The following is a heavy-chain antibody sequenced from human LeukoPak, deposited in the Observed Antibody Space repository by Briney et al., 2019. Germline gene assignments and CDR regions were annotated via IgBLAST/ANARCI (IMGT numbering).Heavy chain of an antibody. J-gene: IGHJ4*02. CDR2: IYTSGST. D-gene: IGHD2-21*02. Sequence: SQTLSLTCTVSGGSISSGSYYWSWIRQPAGKGLEWIGRIYTSGSTNYNPSLKSRVTISVDTSENQFSLKLSSVTAADTAVYYCARESYCGGDCYSEDWGQGTLVTVSS. V-gene: IGHV4-61*02. CDR1: GGSISSGSYY. CDR3: ARESYCGGDCYSED.